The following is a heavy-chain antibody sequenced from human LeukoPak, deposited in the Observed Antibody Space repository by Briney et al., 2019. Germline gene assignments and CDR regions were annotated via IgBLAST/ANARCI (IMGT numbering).Heavy chain of an antibody. D-gene: IGHD3-10*01. CDR1: EFTLISYA. CDR3: ARDAYLYGSGNAFDV. CDR2: ISYDGSNN. Sequence: GRSLRHSCAESEFTLISYAMHWVRQAPGKGLEWVALISYDGSNNYYADSVKGRFTVSRDNSKNTLYLHMSSLRSEDAAVYYCARDAYLYGSGNAFDVWGQGTMVTVSS. V-gene: IGHV3-30-3*01. J-gene: IGHJ3*01.